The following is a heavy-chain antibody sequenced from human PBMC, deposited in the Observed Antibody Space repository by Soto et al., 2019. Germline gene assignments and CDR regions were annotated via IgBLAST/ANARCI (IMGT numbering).Heavy chain of an antibody. CDR2: INPNSGGT. Sequence: GASVKVSCKASGYTFTGYYMHWVRQAPGQGLEWMGWINPNSGGTNYAQKFQGWVTMTRDTSISTAYMELSRLRSDDTAVYYCARGVPLGRFGELSGESSCCTDVWGQGTTVSVFS. CDR1: GYTFTGYY. D-gene: IGHD3-10*01. V-gene: IGHV1-2*04. J-gene: IGHJ6*02. CDR3: ARGVPLGRFGELSGESSCCTDV.